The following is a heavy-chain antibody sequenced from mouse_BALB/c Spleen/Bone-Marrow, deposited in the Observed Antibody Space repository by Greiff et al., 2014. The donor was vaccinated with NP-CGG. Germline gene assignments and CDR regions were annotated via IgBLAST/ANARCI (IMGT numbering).Heavy chain of an antibody. CDR3: ARPMIRDYCAMDY. CDR2: ILPGSGRT. D-gene: IGHD2-4*01. J-gene: IGHJ4*01. Sequence: QVQLQQPGAELMKPGASVKISCKATGYTFSNYWIEWIKQRPGHGLEWIGEILPGSGRTNYNEKFKGKATFTADTSSNTAYMQLSSLTSEDSAVYYCARPMIRDYCAMDYWGQGTSVTVSS. V-gene: IGHV1-9*01. CDR1: GYTFSNYW.